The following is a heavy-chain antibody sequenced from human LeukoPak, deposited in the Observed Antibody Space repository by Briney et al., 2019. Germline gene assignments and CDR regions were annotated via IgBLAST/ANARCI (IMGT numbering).Heavy chain of an antibody. CDR3: ASRLWSGYYYFDY. V-gene: IGHV1-69*13. D-gene: IGHD3-3*01. CDR2: IIPIFGTA. J-gene: IGHJ4*02. CDR1: GYTFTSYG. Sequence: GASVKVSCKASGYTFTSYGISWVRQAPGQGLEWMGGIIPIFGTANYAQKFQGRVTITADESTSTAYMELSSLRSEDTAVYYCASRLWSGYYYFDYWGQGTLVTVSP.